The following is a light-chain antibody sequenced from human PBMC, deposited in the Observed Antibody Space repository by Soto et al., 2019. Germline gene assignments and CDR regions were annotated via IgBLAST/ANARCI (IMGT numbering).Light chain of an antibody. Sequence: IELTQSPTTLFLSQGERATLSCRASQSVSSYLAWYQQKPGQAPRLLIYDASNRATGIPARFSGSGSGTDFTLTISSLEPEDFAVYYCQQRSNWPPMYTFGQGTRLEIK. V-gene: IGKV3-11*01. CDR3: QQRSNWPPMYT. J-gene: IGKJ5*01. CDR2: DAS. CDR1: QSVSSY.